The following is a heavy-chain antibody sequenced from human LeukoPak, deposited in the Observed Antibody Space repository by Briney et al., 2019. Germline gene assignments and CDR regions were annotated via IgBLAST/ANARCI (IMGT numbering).Heavy chain of an antibody. CDR1: GGSISSSSYY. J-gene: IGHJ4*02. D-gene: IGHD5-24*01. Sequence: PSETLSLTCTVSGGSISSSSYYWGWIRQPPGKGLEWIGSIYYSGSTYYNPSFKSRVTISVDTSKNQSSLKLSSVTAADTAVYYCASLQMATIVFDYWGQGTLVTVSS. V-gene: IGHV4-39*07. CDR3: ASLQMATIVFDY. CDR2: IYYSGST.